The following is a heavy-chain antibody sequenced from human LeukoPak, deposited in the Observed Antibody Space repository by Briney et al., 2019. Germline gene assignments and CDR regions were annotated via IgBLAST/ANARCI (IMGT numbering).Heavy chain of an antibody. CDR1: GYTFSSYG. CDR3: ARVNSWYDILTDY. D-gene: IGHD3-9*01. V-gene: IGHV1-18*01. CDR2: ISAYNGNT. J-gene: IGHJ4*02. Sequence: ASVKVSCKTSGYTFSSYGVSWVRQAPGQGLEWMGWISAYNGNTNYAQKFQGRVTMTTDTSTSTAYMELRSLSSDDTAVYYCARVNSWYDILTDYWGQGTLVTVSS.